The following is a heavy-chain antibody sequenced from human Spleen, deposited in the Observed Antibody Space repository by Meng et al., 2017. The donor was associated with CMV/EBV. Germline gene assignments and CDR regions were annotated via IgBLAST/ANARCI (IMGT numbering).Heavy chain of an antibody. Sequence: GESLKISCAASGFTFSSYSMNWVRQAPGKGLEWVSYISSSSSTIYYADSVKGRFTISRDNAKNSLYLQMDSLRAEDTAVYYCARSLVYCVSDFWGPGILVTVSS. CDR3: ARSLVYCVSDF. V-gene: IGHV3-48*04. CDR1: GFTFSSYS. J-gene: IGHJ4*02. CDR2: ISSSSSTI. D-gene: IGHD2-21*01.